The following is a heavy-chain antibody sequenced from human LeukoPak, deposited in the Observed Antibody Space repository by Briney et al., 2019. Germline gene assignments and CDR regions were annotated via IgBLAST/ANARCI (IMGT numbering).Heavy chain of an antibody. CDR3: ARQGGCSSTSCYLRHPFDY. CDR2: IYYSGST. V-gene: IGHV4-39*01. J-gene: IGHJ4*02. D-gene: IGHD2-2*01. CDR1: GCSISSSSYY. Sequence: SETLTLTCTVSGCSISSSSYYWGWIRPPPGKGLEWIGSIYYSGSTYYHPSLKSRVTISVDPSKNQFSLELSSVTAADTAVYYCARQGGCSSTSCYLRHPFDYWGQGTLVTVSS.